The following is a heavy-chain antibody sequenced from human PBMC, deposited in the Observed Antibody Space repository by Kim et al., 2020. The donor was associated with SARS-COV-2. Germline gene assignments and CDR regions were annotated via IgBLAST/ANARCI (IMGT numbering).Heavy chain of an antibody. CDR3: ARLNYDILTGLDS. Sequence: SETLSLTCTVSGGSFSSSSYYWGWIRQPPGKGLEWIGSTGDTYYNPSLKSRVTISVDTSNNHFSLKMTSVTAADTAVYYCARLNYDILTGLDSWGQGTLVTVSS. CDR2: TGDT. J-gene: IGHJ5*01. CDR1: GGSFSSSSYY. V-gene: IGHV4-39*02. D-gene: IGHD3-9*01.